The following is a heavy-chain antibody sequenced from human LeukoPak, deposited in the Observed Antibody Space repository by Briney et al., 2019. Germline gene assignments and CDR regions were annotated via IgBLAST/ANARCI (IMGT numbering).Heavy chain of an antibody. D-gene: IGHD3-22*01. CDR2: INHSGST. Sequence: SETLSLTCAVYGGSFSGYYWSWIRQPPGKGLEWIGEINHSGSTNYNPSLKSRVTISVDTSKNQFSLKLSSVTAADTAVYYCARGQFYYDSSGLGVWGQGTLVTVSS. CDR1: GGSFSGYY. CDR3: ARGQFYYDSSGLGV. V-gene: IGHV4-34*01. J-gene: IGHJ4*02.